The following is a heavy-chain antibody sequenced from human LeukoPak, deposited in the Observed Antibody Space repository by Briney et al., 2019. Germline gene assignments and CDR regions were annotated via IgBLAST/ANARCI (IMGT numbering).Heavy chain of an antibody. CDR3: ARDVEMYSSTWSDAFDI. D-gene: IGHD6-13*01. CDR1: GFTFSSYG. Sequence: GGSLRLSCAASGFTFSSYGMSWVRQAPGKGLEWVSAISGSGGSTYYADSVKGRFTISRDNAKNSLYLQMNSLRVEDTAVYYCARDVEMYSSTWSDAFDIWGQGTMVTVSS. J-gene: IGHJ3*02. CDR2: ISGSGGST. V-gene: IGHV3-23*01.